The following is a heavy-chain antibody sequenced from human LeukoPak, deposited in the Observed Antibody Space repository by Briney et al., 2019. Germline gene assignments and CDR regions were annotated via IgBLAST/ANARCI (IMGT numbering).Heavy chain of an antibody. CDR2: INTDGSST. CDR3: AKEYCSGGSCYPNWFDP. V-gene: IGHV3-74*01. J-gene: IGHJ5*02. D-gene: IGHD2-15*01. Sequence: GGSLRLSCAASGFTFSSYSMHWVRQAPGKGLVWVSHINTDGSSTTYADSVKGRFTISRDNSKNTLYLQMNSLRAEDTAVYYCAKEYCSGGSCYPNWFDPWGQGTLVTVSS. CDR1: GFTFSSYS.